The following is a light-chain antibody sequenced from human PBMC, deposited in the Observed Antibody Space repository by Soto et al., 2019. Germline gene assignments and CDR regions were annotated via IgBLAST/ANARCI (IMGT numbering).Light chain of an antibody. CDR1: QSVSSN. V-gene: IGKV3-15*01. J-gene: IGKJ1*01. Sequence: EIVMTQSPATLSVSPGERATLSCRDSQSVSSNLAWYQQKPGQAPRLLIYGASTRATGIPARFSGSGSGTEFTLTISSLQSEDFAVYYCQHYNNWPPVTFGQGTKV. CDR2: GAS. CDR3: QHYNNWPPVT.